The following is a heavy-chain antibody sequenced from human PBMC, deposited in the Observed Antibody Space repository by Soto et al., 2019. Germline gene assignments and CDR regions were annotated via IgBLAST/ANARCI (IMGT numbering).Heavy chain of an antibody. D-gene: IGHD3-10*01. V-gene: IGHV4-34*01. CDR2: INDGGSA. CDR3: ARGLCSGTSYSGGWYFFDY. J-gene: IGHJ4*02. CDR1: GGSFSGYS. Sequence: VQLQQWGAGLLKPSETLSLTCAVYGGSFSGYSWTWIRQSPGKGLEWIGQINDGGSANYNPSLKSRVTISVGTSNIEFFLDLSSVTAADTAVYYCARGLCSGTSYSGGWYFFDYWGQGTLVTVSS.